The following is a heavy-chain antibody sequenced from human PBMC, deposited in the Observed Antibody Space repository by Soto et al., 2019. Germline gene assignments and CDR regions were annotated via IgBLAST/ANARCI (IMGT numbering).Heavy chain of an antibody. J-gene: IGHJ4*02. CDR1: GGSISSSSYY. D-gene: IGHD3-16*02. Sequence: QLQLQESGPGLVKPSETLSLTCTVSGGSISSSSYYWGWIRQPPGKGLEWIGSIYYSGSTYYNPCLKSRVTIPVDTSKHQFSLKLSSVTAADTAVYYCARQAIMITFGGVIVTWGQGTLVTVSS. CDR3: ARQAIMITFGGVIVT. CDR2: IYYSGST. V-gene: IGHV4-39*01.